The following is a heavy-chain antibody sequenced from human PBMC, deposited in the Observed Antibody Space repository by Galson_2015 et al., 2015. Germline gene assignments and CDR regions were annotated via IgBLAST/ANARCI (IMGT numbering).Heavy chain of an antibody. CDR3: AREVLGYYDSSGSFNSP. CDR1: GYTFTSYG. CDR2: ISAYNGNT. D-gene: IGHD3-22*01. Sequence: QSGAEVKKPGESLKISCKASGYTFTSYGISWVRQAPGQGLEWMGWISAYNGNTNYAQKLQGRVTMTTDTSTSTAYMELRSLRSDDTAVYYCAREVLGYYDSSGSFNSPWGQGTLVTVSS. J-gene: IGHJ5*02. V-gene: IGHV1-18*04.